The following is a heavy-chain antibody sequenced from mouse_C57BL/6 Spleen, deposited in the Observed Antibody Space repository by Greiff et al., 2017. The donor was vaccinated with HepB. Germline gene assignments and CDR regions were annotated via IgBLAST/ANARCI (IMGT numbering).Heavy chain of an antibody. D-gene: IGHD3-2*02. J-gene: IGHJ2*01. CDR2: IYPRSGNT. CDR3: ARISSSGYPAY. Sequence: QVQLKESGAELARPGASVKLSCKASGYTFTSYGISWVKQRTGQGLEWIGEIYPRSGNTYYNEKFKGKATLTADKSSSTAYMELRSLTSEDSAVYFCARISSSGYPAYWGQGTTLTVSS. CDR1: GYTFTSYG. V-gene: IGHV1-81*01.